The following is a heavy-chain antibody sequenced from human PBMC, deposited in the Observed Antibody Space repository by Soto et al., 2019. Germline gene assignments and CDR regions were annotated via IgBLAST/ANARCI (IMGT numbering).Heavy chain of an antibody. CDR3: ARDEDSDTSGYLALFDY. D-gene: IGHD3-22*01. V-gene: IGHV3-30-3*01. Sequence: GGSLRLSCAASGFTFSSYAMHWVRQAPGKGLEWVAVISYDGSNKYYADSVKGRFTISRDNAKNSLYLQMNSLRDEDTAVYYCARDEDSDTSGYLALFDYWGQGNLVTVSS. J-gene: IGHJ4*02. CDR1: GFTFSSYA. CDR2: ISYDGSNK.